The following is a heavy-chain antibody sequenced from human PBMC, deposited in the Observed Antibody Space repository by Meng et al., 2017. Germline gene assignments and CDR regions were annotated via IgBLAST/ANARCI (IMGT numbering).Heavy chain of an antibody. Sequence: LRMYESGPGLVKPSESMSRTCFYLGCIDNSESNYWVWIGPSPRKRLEWIGCIYYIGSTYYNPCLMSRGTISVETSKNQLSLKVSSETTEDTAVYYWARDCIAAAGTGRSYFPPGGQGTLVTVSS. J-gene: IGHJ1*01. V-gene: IGHV4-39*07. CDR2: IYYIGST. CDR1: GCIDNSESNY. CDR3: ARDCIAAAGTGRSYFPP. D-gene: IGHD6-13*01.